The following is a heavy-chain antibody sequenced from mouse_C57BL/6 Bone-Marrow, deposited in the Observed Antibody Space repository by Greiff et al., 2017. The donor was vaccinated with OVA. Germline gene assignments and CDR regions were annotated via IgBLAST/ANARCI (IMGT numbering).Heavy chain of an antibody. V-gene: IGHV1-81*01. D-gene: IGHD2-5*01. CDR2: IYPRSGNT. J-gene: IGHJ2*01. CDR3: ARRDYYSNSFDY. Sequence: VQLQQSGAELARPGASVKLSCKASGYTFTSYGISWVKQRTGQGLEWIGEIYPRSGNTYFNEKFKGKATLTADKSSSTAYMELRSLTSEDSAVYFCARRDYYSNSFDYWGQGTTLTVSS. CDR1: GYTFTSYG.